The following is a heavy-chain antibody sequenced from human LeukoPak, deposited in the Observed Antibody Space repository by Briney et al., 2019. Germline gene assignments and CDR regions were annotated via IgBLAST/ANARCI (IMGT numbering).Heavy chain of an antibody. CDR2: INPNSGGT. CDR1: GYTFTGYY. J-gene: IGHJ4*02. CDR3: ASRGEGSSWTFDY. Sequence: ASVKVSCKASGYTFTGYYMHWVRQAPGQGLEWMGWINPNSGGTNYAQKFQGRVTMTGDTSISTAYMELSSLRSDDTAVYYCASRGEGSSWTFDYWGQGTLVTVSS. V-gene: IGHV1-2*02. D-gene: IGHD6-13*01.